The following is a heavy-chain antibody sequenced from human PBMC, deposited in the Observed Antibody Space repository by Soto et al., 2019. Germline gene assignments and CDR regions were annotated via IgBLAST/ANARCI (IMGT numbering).Heavy chain of an antibody. Sequence: RASVKVSCKVSGYTLTELSMHWVRQAPGKGLEWMGGFDPEDGETIYAQKFQGRVTMTEDTSTDTAYMELSSLRSEDTAVYYCATARSSTSYYAFDYWGQVNMVTVSS. J-gene: IGHJ4*02. D-gene: IGHD2-2*01. V-gene: IGHV1-24*01. CDR1: GYTLTELS. CDR3: ATARSSTSYYAFDY. CDR2: FDPEDGET.